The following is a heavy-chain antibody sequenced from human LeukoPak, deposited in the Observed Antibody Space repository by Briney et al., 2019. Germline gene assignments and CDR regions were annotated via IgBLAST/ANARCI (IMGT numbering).Heavy chain of an antibody. Sequence: PSETLSLTCTVSGSSISTVYYWGWVRQPPGKSLEWIGSIFRTGKVYYNPSLKSRVTMSLDTSQNQFSLNLGAVTAADTAIYYCTRAYRPHVVGTHYWGQGTLVAVSS. CDR3: TRAYRPHVVGTHY. CDR2: IFRTGKV. V-gene: IGHV4-38-2*02. J-gene: IGHJ4*02. D-gene: IGHD2-15*01. CDR1: GSSISTVYY.